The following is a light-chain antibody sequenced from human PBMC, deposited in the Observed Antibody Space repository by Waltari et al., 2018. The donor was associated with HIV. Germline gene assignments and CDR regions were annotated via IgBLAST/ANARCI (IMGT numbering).Light chain of an antibody. CDR2: EVS. Sequence: QSALTQPPSASGSPGQSVTISCTGTSSDVGGYNYVSWYQQHPGKAPKLMIYEVSKWPSGVPDRFSGSKSGNTASLTVSGLQAEDEADYYCSSYAGSKGFVFGTGTKVTVL. J-gene: IGLJ1*01. CDR1: SSDVGGYNY. V-gene: IGLV2-8*01. CDR3: SSYAGSKGFV.